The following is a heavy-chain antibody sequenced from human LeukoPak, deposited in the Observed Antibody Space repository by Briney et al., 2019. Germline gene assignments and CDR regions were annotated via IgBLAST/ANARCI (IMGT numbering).Heavy chain of an antibody. CDR2: ISHSGST. Sequence: SETLSVTCAVYGGSFSGYYWSWVRQPPGKGLEWIGEISHSGSTNYNASLKSRVTISVDMSKNQFSLKLTSVTAADTAVYYCARGPPAKPGTGYYYGMDVWGQGTTVTVSS. D-gene: IGHD2-2*01. V-gene: IGHV4-34*01. CDR3: ARGPPAKPGTGYYYGMDV. CDR1: GGSFSGYY. J-gene: IGHJ6*02.